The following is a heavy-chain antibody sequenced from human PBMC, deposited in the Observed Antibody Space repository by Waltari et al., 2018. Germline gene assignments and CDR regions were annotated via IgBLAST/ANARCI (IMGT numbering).Heavy chain of an antibody. CDR3: ARDRRIAVAGRPATHDI. CDR1: GYTFTSYG. D-gene: IGHD6-19*01. Sequence: QVQLVPSGAEVTNPGPSVKVSCKASGYTFTSYGISRVRQAPGQGLEWMGWISAYNGNTNYAQKLQGRVTMTTDTATSTAYMELRSLRSDDTAVYYCARDRRIAVAGRPATHDIWGQGTMVTVSS. CDR2: ISAYNGNT. J-gene: IGHJ3*02. V-gene: IGHV1-18*01.